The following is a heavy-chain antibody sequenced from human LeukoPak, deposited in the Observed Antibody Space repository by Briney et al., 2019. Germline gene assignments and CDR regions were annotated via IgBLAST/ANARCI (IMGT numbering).Heavy chain of an antibody. V-gene: IGHV3-66*01. D-gene: IGHD3-10*01. CDR3: ARGITMVRGLWDV. CDR2: IYSGGST. J-gene: IGHJ6*04. Sequence: GGSLRLSCAASGFTVSSNYMSWVRQAPGKGLEWVSVIYSGGSTYYADSVKGRFTISRDNSKNTLYLRMNSLRAEDTAVYYCARGITMVRGLWDVWGKGTTVTISS. CDR1: GFTVSSNY.